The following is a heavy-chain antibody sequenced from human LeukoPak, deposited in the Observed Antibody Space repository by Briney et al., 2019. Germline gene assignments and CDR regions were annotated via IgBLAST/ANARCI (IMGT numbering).Heavy chain of an antibody. CDR2: INPKSGGT. V-gene: IGHV1-2*02. J-gene: IGHJ3*02. D-gene: IGHD6-13*01. CDR1: GYTFTAYY. Sequence: ASVKVPCKASGYTFTAYYLHWVRLAPGQGPEWMGWINPKSGGTKYAQKFQGRVTMTRDTSISTAYMDVTSLRSDDTAVYFCARGETEETGTRPDAFDIWGQGTMVTVSS. CDR3: ARGETEETGTRPDAFDI.